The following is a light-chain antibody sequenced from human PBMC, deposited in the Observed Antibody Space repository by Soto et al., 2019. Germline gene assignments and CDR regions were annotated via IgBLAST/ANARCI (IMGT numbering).Light chain of an antibody. Sequence: QSVVTQPPSASGTAGQRVTMSCSGSSSNIGSKTVNWYQQLPGAAPKLLIHNNDQRPSGVPDRFSGSKSGTSASLAISGLQSEDEADYYCAAWDDSLNGVIFCGGTKLTVL. CDR3: AAWDDSLNGVI. CDR2: NND. CDR1: SSNIGSKT. J-gene: IGLJ2*01. V-gene: IGLV1-44*01.